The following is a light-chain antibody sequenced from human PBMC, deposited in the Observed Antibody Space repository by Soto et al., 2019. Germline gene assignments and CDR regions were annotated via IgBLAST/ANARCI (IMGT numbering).Light chain of an antibody. Sequence: EIVLTQSPGTLSLSPGERATLSCRASQTVTSNYFVWYQQRPGQAPRLLIYGTSMRATGIPDRFSGSGSGTDFTLTISRLDPEDFAVYYCQQYGGSRWTFGQGTKVEIK. CDR2: GTS. CDR1: QTVTSNY. J-gene: IGKJ1*01. CDR3: QQYGGSRWT. V-gene: IGKV3-20*01.